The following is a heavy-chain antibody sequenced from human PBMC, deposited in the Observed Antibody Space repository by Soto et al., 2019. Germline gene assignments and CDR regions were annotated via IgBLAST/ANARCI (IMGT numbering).Heavy chain of an antibody. J-gene: IGHJ4*02. CDR3: ARADSSSWLFDY. CDR2: IYHSGST. CDR1: GGSISSGGSS. D-gene: IGHD6-13*01. V-gene: IGHV4-30-2*01. Sequence: SETLSRTCAVSGGSISSGGSSWSWIRQPPGKGLEWIGYIYHSGSTYYNPSLKSRVTISVDRSKNQFSLKLSSVTAADTAVYYCARADSSSWLFDYWGQGTLVTVS.